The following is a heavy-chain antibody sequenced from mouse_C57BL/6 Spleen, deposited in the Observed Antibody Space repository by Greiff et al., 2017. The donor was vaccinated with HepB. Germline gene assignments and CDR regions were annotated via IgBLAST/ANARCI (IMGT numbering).Heavy chain of an antibody. CDR2: IYPGNSDT. V-gene: IGHV1-5*01. CDR3: RGYYGSSPDYFDY. Sequence: VQLQQSGTVLARPGASVKMSCKTSGYTFTSYWMHWVTQRPGQGLEWIGAIYPGNSDTSYNQKFKGKAKLTAVTSASTAYMELSSLTNEDSAVYYCRGYYGSSPDYFDYWGQGTTLTVSS. J-gene: IGHJ2*01. CDR1: GYTFTSYW. D-gene: IGHD1-1*01.